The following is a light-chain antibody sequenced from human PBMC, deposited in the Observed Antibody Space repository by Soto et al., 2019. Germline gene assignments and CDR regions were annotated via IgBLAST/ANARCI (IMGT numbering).Light chain of an antibody. CDR3: GSYAGRNNV. Sequence: LTQPPSASGSPGQSVTISCTGSSSDVGGYNYVSWYQQHPGKAPKLMIYEVSKRPSGVPDRFSGSKSGNTASLTVSGLQAEDEADYYCGSYAGRNNVFGTGTKGTVL. CDR2: EVS. CDR1: SSDVGGYNY. J-gene: IGLJ1*01. V-gene: IGLV2-8*01.